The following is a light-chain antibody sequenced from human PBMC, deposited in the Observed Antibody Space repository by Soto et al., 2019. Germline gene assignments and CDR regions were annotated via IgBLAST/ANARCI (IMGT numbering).Light chain of an antibody. Sequence: DIVMTQSPDSLAVSLGERATINCKSSQNVLYSSNNKNYLAWYHQKPGQPPKLLIYWASTRESGVPDRFSGSGSGTDFTLTISSLQDEDVAVYYCQQYYSTPPTVGQGTNLEIK. CDR2: WAS. J-gene: IGKJ2*01. V-gene: IGKV4-1*01. CDR3: QQYYSTPPT. CDR1: QNVLYSSNNKNY.